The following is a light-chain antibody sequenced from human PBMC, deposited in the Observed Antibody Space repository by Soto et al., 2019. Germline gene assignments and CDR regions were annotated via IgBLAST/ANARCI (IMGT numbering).Light chain of an antibody. CDR2: DVN. CDR3: SSYTSSSTWV. Sequence: QSALTQPASVSESPGQSITISCTGTSSDVGGYNYVSWYQQHPGKAPKLMIYDVNNRPSGVSNRFSGSKSGNTASLTISGLRAEDEADYYCSSYTSSSTWVFGGGTKLTVL. CDR1: SSDVGGYNY. V-gene: IGLV2-14*01. J-gene: IGLJ3*02.